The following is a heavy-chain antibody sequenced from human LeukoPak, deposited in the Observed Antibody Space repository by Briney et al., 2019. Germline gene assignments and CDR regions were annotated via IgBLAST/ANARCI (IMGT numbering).Heavy chain of an antibody. V-gene: IGHV6-1*01. J-gene: IGHJ4*02. CDR2: TYYRSKWYN. CDR3: ARHSSSWYGGREYYFDY. D-gene: IGHD6-13*01. Sequence: SQTLSLTCAISGDSVSSNSAAWNWIRQSPSRGLEWLGRTYYRSKWYNDCAVSVKSRITINPDTSKNQFSLQLNSVTPEDTAVYYCARHSSSWYGGREYYFDYWGQGTLVTVSS. CDR1: GDSVSSNSAA.